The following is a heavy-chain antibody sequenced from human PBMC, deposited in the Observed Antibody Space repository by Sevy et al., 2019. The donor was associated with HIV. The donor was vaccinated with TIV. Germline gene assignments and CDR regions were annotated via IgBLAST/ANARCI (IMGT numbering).Heavy chain of an antibody. CDR2: IRYDGSNK. CDR3: APLYYYGSGSPWGMDV. Sequence: GGSLRLSCAASGFTFSSYGMHWVRQAPGKGLEWVAFIRYDGSNKYYVDSVKGRFTISRDNSKNTLYLQMNSLRAEDTAVYYCAPLYYYGSGSPWGMDVWGQGTTGTVSS. V-gene: IGHV3-30*02. D-gene: IGHD3-10*01. CDR1: GFTFSSYG. J-gene: IGHJ6*02.